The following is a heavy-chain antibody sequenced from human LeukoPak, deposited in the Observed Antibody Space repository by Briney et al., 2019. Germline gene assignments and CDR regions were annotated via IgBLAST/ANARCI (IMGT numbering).Heavy chain of an antibody. CDR2: INPDGSEK. V-gene: IGHV3-7*03. CDR3: ARAGARSSDRWWYDY. D-gene: IGHD2-15*01. CDR1: GFIFSSYY. Sequence: GGSLRLSCAASGFIFSSYYMTWVRQVPGKGLEWVANINPDGSEKNYVDSVKGRFTISRDNARNSLYLQMNSLRAEDTALYYCARAGARSSDRWWYDYWDQGTLVTVSS. J-gene: IGHJ4*02.